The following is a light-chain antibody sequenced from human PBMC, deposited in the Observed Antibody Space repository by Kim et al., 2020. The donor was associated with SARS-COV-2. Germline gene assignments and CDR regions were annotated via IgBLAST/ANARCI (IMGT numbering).Light chain of an antibody. CDR3: SSYAGSNRNV. Sequence: QSALTQPPSASGSPGQSVTISCTGTSSDVGGYNYVSWYQQHPGKAAKLMIYEVSKRPSGVPDRFSGSKSGNTASLTVSGLQAEDEADYYCSSYAGSNRNVFGTGTKVTVL. V-gene: IGLV2-8*01. CDR1: SSDVGGYNY. CDR2: EVS. J-gene: IGLJ1*01.